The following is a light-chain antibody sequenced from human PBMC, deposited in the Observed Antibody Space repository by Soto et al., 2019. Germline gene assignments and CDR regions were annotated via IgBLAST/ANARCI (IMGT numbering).Light chain of an antibody. Sequence: QSALTQPRSVSGSPGQSVTISCTGTSSYVGAYDYVSWYQQHPGKAPQLIIYDVSKRPSGVPDRFSGSKSGNTASLTISGLQAEEEADYSCCSYAGSYTLLFGGGTKVTVL. CDR3: CSYAGSYTLL. CDR1: SSYVGAYDY. J-gene: IGLJ2*01. V-gene: IGLV2-11*01. CDR2: DVS.